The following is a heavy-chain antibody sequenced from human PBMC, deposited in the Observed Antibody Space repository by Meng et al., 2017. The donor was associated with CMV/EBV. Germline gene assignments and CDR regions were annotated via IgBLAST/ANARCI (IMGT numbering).Heavy chain of an antibody. Sequence: SVPVSCKASGGTFSSYAISWVRQAPGQGLEWMGGIIPIFGTANYAQKFQGRVTITTDESTSTAYMELSSLRSEDTAVYYCARDQNIVVVPAARNYYGMDVWGQGTTVTVSS. CDR2: IIPIFGTA. CDR1: GGTFSSYA. J-gene: IGHJ6*02. D-gene: IGHD2-2*01. V-gene: IGHV1-69*05. CDR3: ARDQNIVVVPAARNYYGMDV.